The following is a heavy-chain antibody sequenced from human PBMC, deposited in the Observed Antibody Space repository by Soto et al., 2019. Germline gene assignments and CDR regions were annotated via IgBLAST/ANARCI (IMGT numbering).Heavy chain of an antibody. D-gene: IGHD3-22*01. V-gene: IGHV3-30*18. CDR3: AKDTYDSSGYYSSYYYYGMDV. CDR1: GFTFSSYG. J-gene: IGHJ6*02. CDR2: ISYDGSNK. Sequence: PGGSLRLSCAASGFTFSSYGMHWVRQAPGKGLEWVAVISYDGSNKYYADSVKGRFTISRDNSKNTLYLQMNSLRAEDTAVYYCAKDTYDSSGYYSSYYYYGMDVWGQGTTVTVSS.